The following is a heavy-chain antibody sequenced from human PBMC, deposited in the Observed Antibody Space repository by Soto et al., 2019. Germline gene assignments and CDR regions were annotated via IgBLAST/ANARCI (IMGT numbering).Heavy chain of an antibody. Sequence: SSETLSLTCTVSGGSISSSSYYWGWIRQPPGKGLEWIGSIYYSGSTYYNPSLKSRVTISVDTSKNQFSLKLSSVTAADTAVYYCARLASGSNWFDPWGQGTLVTVSS. V-gene: IGHV4-39*01. CDR2: IYYSGST. D-gene: IGHD1-26*01. CDR1: GGSISSSSYY. J-gene: IGHJ5*02. CDR3: ARLASGSNWFDP.